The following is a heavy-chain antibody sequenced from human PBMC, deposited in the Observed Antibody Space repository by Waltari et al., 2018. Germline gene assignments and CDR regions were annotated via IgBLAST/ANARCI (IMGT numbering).Heavy chain of an antibody. CDR3: GRIAFGDEGGYFQY. CDR2: MQYRGST. D-gene: IGHD4-17*01. J-gene: IGHJ1*01. Sequence: QLQLQESGPGLVKPSETLSLTCTVSGGSISTNYNWGWIRQPPGKGREWMGNMQYRGSTFYNPSLERRVTISLDTWKNQFSLRLSSVGAADTAVYFCGRIAFGDEGGYFQYWGQGTLVTVSS. V-gene: IGHV4-39*01. CDR1: GGSISTNYN.